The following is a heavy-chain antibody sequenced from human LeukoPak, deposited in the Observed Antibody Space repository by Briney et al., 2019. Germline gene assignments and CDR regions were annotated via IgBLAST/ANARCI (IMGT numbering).Heavy chain of an antibody. D-gene: IGHD2-15*01. CDR3: ARGRYCSADICTGGDSFDI. CDR1: GGSISNYY. CDR2: EYARGSS. Sequence: SETLSLTCTVSGGSISNYYWSWIRQPARKGLEWIGREYARGSSNYNPPVQSRVTMSVDTSKNQFSLKLRSVTAADTAVYYCARGRYCSADICTGGDSFDIWGQGTMVSVSP. J-gene: IGHJ3*02. V-gene: IGHV4-4*07.